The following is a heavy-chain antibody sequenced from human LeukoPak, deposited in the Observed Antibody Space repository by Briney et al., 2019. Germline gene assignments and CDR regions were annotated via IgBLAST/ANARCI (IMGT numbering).Heavy chain of an antibody. CDR3: ARDEGGYYFYS. J-gene: IGHJ4*02. CDR2: ISSSGTTI. Sequence: GGSLRLSCAASGFTFSSYEMNWVRQAPGKGLEWLSYISSSGTTIKYADSVKGRFTISRDNAKNSLYLQMNSLRAEDTAVYYCARDEGGYYFYSWGQGTLVTVPS. V-gene: IGHV3-48*03. CDR1: GFTFSSYE. D-gene: IGHD3-22*01.